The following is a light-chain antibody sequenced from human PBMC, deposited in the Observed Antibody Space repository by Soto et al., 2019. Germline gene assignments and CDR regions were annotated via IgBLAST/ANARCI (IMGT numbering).Light chain of an antibody. V-gene: IGKV3-20*01. CDR3: QQYGNSPA. J-gene: IGKJ1*01. CDR2: GAS. Sequence: EIALTQSPDTLSLSPGERATLSCRTSQTINSNYLAWYQQKPGQAPRLLIYGASNRATGISDRFGGSGSGTDFTLTINRLEPGDSAVYYCQQYGNSPAFGQGARVEIK. CDR1: QTINSNY.